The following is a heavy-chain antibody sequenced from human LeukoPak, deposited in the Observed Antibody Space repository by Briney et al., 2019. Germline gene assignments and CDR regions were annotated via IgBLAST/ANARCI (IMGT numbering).Heavy chain of an antibody. D-gene: IGHD3-22*01. CDR3: ARDATGRSSGYHYGY. Sequence: PGVSLRLSCATSGFTFTDYYTSWIRQAPGRGLEWISYISVSGTTMYYADSVKGRFTLSRDNAKNSLYLQMNSLRAEDTAVYYCARDATGRSSGYHYGYWGQGTLVTVSS. CDR1: GFTFTDYY. CDR2: ISVSGTTM. J-gene: IGHJ4*02. V-gene: IGHV3-11*01.